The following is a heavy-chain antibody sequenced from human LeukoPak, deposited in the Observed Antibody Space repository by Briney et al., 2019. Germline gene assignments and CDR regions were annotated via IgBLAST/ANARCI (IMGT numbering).Heavy chain of an antibody. V-gene: IGHV1-8*01. CDR3: ARSIVVVPAAMRGPGRFQPYYYYGMDV. CDR1: GYTFTSYD. Sequence: ASVKVSCKASGYTFTSYDINWVRQATGQGLEWMGWMNPNIGNTGYAQKFQGRVTITRNTSISTAYMELSSLRSEDTAVYYCARSIVVVPAAMRGPGRFQPYYYYGMDVRGQGTTVTDS. CDR2: MNPNIGNT. J-gene: IGHJ6*02. D-gene: IGHD2-2*01.